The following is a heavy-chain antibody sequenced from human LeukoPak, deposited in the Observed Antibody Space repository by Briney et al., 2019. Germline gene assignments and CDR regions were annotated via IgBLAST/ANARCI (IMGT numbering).Heavy chain of an antibody. J-gene: IGHJ6*03. CDR2: ISTSSSYI. Sequence: GGSLRLSCAASGFTFSSYGMRWVRQAPGKGLEWVSSISTSSSYIYYADSVKGRFTISRDNAKNSLYLQMNSLRAGDTAVYYCARAYSGRYGLGYYYMDVWGKGTTVTISS. V-gene: IGHV3-21*01. CDR1: GFTFSSYG. CDR3: ARAYSGRYGLGYYYMDV. D-gene: IGHD1-26*01.